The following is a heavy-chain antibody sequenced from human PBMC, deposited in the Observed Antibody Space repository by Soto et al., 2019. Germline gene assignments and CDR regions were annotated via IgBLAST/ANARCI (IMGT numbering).Heavy chain of an antibody. Sequence: GGYLKLSCAASGFTVRSNYMTWVRRAPGKGLEWVSVIYRAGKIYYADSVKGRFTTSSDNSQNTWFLQMNSLRAEDTAVYYCARVIGLIWGQYGTDVWCQGTTVTVSS. CDR1: GFTVRSNY. CDR3: ARVIGLIWGQYGTDV. J-gene: IGHJ6*02. V-gene: IGHV3-53*01. CDR2: IYRAGKI. D-gene: IGHD3-16*01.